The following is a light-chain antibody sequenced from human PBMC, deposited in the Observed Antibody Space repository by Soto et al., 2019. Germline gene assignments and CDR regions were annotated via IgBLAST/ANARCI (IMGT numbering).Light chain of an antibody. CDR3: AAWDDSLNSPRML. CDR1: YSNIGSNT. J-gene: IGLJ2*01. CDR2: SNN. Sequence: QSLLTQPPSVSATPGQRVTISCSGTYSNIGSNTVAWYQRLPGAAPKLLIYSNNERPSGVPDRFSGSKSGSSASLAISGLQSGDEADYYCAAWDDSLNSPRMLFGGGTKVTVL. V-gene: IGLV1-44*01.